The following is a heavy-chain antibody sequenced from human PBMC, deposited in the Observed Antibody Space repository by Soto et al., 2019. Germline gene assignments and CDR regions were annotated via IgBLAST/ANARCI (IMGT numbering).Heavy chain of an antibody. J-gene: IGHJ4*02. CDR2: IKHKSEGETT. CDR1: GFTFSNAW. Sequence: EVQLVESGGGLVKPGGSLRLSCAASGFTFSNAWLSWVRQAPGKGLEWVGRIKHKSEGETTDYAAPVKGRFTISRDDSKNTLYLQMSSLRTEDTAIYYCSTWSYTVGWYPFGSWGQGTLVTVSS. V-gene: IGHV3-15*05. CDR3: STWSYTVGWYPFGS. D-gene: IGHD6-19*01.